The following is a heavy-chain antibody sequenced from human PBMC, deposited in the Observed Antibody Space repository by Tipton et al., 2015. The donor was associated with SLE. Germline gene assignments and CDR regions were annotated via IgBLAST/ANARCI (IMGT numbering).Heavy chain of an antibody. CDR3: AKDSGTYYFDF. CDR1: GGAFNFYY. D-gene: IGHD1-26*01. J-gene: IGHJ4*02. V-gene: IGHV4-34*01. CDR2: INDDGST. Sequence: TLSLTCDFYGGAFNFYYWSWIRQAPGKGLEWIGEINDDGSTNYNPSLKGRVSISLDTAKQQFSLKLSSVTAADTAVYYCAKDSGTYYFDFWGQGVLVNLPS.